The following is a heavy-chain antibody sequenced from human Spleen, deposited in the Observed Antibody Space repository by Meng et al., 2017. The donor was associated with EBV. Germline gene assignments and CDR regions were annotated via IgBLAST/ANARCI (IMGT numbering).Heavy chain of an antibody. Sequence: QITWKESGPTLVRPKQTLTLTCTFSGFSLNSRGVAVGWVRQPPGKALEWLAMIFWDDDERYTTSLNSRLTITKDTSRNRVVLTMTNMAPVDTATYFCTHSVSTVTHFDFWGQGILVTVSS. CDR3: THSVSTVTHFDF. V-gene: IGHV2-5*02. CDR1: GFSLNSRGVA. J-gene: IGHJ4*02. CDR2: IFWDDDE. D-gene: IGHD4-17*01.